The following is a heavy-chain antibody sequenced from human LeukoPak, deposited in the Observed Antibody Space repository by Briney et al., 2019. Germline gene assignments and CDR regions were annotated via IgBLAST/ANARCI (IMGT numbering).Heavy chain of an antibody. CDR2: TYSTGST. J-gene: IGHJ4*02. Sequence: SETLSLTCTVSGGSLSIYYWSWIRHPAGKGLEWIGRTYSTGSTKYNPSLKSRVTMSIDTSKNQFSLKLSSVTAADTAVYYCARGPYYDNLTGYYTGTFDSWGQGTLVTVSS. CDR3: ARGPYYDNLTGYYTGTFDS. V-gene: IGHV4-4*07. D-gene: IGHD3-9*01. CDR1: GGSLSIYY.